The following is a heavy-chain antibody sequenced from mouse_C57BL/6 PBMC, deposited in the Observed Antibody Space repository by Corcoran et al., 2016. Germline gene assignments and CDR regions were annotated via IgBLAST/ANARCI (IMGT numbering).Heavy chain of an antibody. CDR3: ARFYDYDEAWFAY. V-gene: IGHV1-76*01. D-gene: IGHD2-4*01. J-gene: IGHJ3*01. CDR2: IYPGSGNT. CDR1: GYTFTDYY. Sequence: QVQLKQSGAELVRPGASVKLSCKASGYTFTDYYINWVKQRPGQGLEWIARIYPGSGNTYYNEKFKGKATLTAEKSSSTAYMQLSSLTSEDSAVYFCARFYDYDEAWFAYWGQGTLVTVSA.